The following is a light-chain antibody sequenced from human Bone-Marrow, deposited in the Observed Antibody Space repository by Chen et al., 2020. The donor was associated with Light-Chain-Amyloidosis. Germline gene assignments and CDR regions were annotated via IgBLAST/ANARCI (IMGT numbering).Light chain of an antibody. V-gene: IGLV6-57*01. CDR1: SGSIAPNY. Sequence: NFMLTQPHSVSESPGKTVIISCTRSSGSIAPNYVQWYQQRPGSSPTTVIYEDDQRPYGVPDRFSGTIDRSSNSASLTISGRKTEDEADYYCQSYQGSSQGVFGGGTKLTVL. CDR3: QSYQGSSQGV. CDR2: EDD. J-gene: IGLJ3*02.